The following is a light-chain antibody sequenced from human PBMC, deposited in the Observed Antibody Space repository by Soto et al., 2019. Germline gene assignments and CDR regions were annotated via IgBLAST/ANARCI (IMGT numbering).Light chain of an antibody. J-gene: IGKJ1*01. V-gene: IGKV3-20*01. Sequence: EIVLTQSPGTLSLSPGERATLSCRASQSISSRHLAWYQQKPGRAPRLLIYAASTRATDIPDKFSGSGSGADFTLSISRLEPEDFAVYYCQHYDTSLRTFGPGTKVEI. CDR1: QSISSRH. CDR3: QHYDTSLRT. CDR2: AAS.